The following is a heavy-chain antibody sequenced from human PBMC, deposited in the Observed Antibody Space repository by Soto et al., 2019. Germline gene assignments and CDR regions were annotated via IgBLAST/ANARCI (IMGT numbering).Heavy chain of an antibody. Sequence: SETLSLTCAVYGGSFSGYYWSWIRQPPGKGLEWIGSIYYSGSTYYNPSLKSRVTISVDTSKNQFSLKLSSVTAADTAVYYCARRSSFIAQYYYDSSGYYPLEYFDYWGQGTLVTVSS. D-gene: IGHD3-22*01. CDR2: IYYSGST. V-gene: IGHV4-34*01. CDR3: ARRSSFIAQYYYDSSGYYPLEYFDY. CDR1: GGSFSGYY. J-gene: IGHJ4*02.